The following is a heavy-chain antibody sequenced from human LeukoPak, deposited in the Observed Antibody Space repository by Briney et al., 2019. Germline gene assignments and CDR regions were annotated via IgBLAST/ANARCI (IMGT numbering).Heavy chain of an antibody. J-gene: IGHJ3*02. Sequence: PSETLPLTCTVSGGSISSSSYYWGWIRQPPGKGLEWIGSIYYSGSTYYNPSLKSRVTISVDTSKNQFSLKLSSVTAADTAVYYCARVNRDRGGIVVVPAASDAFDIWGQGTMVTVSS. D-gene: IGHD2-2*01. CDR1: GGSISSSSYY. CDR2: IYYSGST. V-gene: IGHV4-39*07. CDR3: ARVNRDRGGIVVVPAASDAFDI.